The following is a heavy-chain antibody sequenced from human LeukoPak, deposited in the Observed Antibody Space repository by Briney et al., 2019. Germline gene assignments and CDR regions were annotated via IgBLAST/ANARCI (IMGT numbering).Heavy chain of an antibody. CDR3: ARGSRSWGRAQNAFDI. V-gene: IGHV3-23*01. J-gene: IGHJ3*02. CDR2: ISGSGGST. CDR1: GFTFSSYS. D-gene: IGHD7-27*01. Sequence: GGSLRLSCAASGFTFSSYSMNWVRQAPGKGLEWVSAISGSGGSTYYADSVKGRFTISRDNSKNTLYLQMNSLRAEDTAVYYCARGSRSWGRAQNAFDIWGQGTMVTVSS.